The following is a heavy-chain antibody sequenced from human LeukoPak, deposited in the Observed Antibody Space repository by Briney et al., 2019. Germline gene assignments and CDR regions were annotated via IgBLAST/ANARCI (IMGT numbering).Heavy chain of an antibody. J-gene: IGHJ4*02. Sequence: SQTLSLTCAVSGGSISSGGYSWSWLRQPPGKGLEWIGYIYHSGSTYYNPSLKSRVTISVDRSKNQFSLKLLSVTAADTAVYYCARGIYDYVWGSYRPGYYFDYWGQGTLVTVSS. CDR1: GGSISSGGYS. V-gene: IGHV4-30-2*01. CDR3: ARGIYDYVWGSYRPGYYFDY. CDR2: IYHSGST. D-gene: IGHD3-16*02.